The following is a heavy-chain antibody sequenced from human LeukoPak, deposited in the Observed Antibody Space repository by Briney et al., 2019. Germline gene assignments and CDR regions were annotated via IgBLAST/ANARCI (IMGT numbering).Heavy chain of an antibody. CDR3: ARTPDYYYDSSGSYYYGMDV. Sequence: SETLSLTCTVSGGAISSYYWSWIRQPPGKRLEWIGYIYYSGSTNYNPSLKSRVTISVDTSKNQFSLKLSSVTAADTAVYYCARTPDYYYDSSGSYYYGMDVWGQGTTVTVSS. D-gene: IGHD3-22*01. J-gene: IGHJ6*02. V-gene: IGHV4-59*01. CDR2: IYYSGST. CDR1: GGAISSYY.